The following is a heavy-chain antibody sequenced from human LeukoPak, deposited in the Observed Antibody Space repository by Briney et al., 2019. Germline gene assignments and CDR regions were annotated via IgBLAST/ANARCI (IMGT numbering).Heavy chain of an antibody. CDR2: IYSRGDT. Sequence: TGGSLRLSCAASGFTFSSYAMTWVRQAPGKGLEWVSLIYSRGDTKYADSVKGRFTISRDNSKNTLYLQMSSLRTEDTAVYYCARGWFRGYEPNFDYWGQGTLVTVSS. V-gene: IGHV3-66*01. CDR1: GFTFSSYA. D-gene: IGHD5-12*01. CDR3: ARGWFRGYEPNFDY. J-gene: IGHJ4*02.